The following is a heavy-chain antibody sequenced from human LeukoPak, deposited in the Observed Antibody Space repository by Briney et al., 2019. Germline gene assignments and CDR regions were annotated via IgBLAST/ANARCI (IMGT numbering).Heavy chain of an antibody. D-gene: IGHD6-6*01. CDR2: TYYRSKWYN. CDR3: ARVRPQYSSSSSVSVFGSQTTVVPSWFDP. CDR1: GDSVSSNSAA. Sequence: SQTLSLTCAISGDSVSSNSAAWNWIRQSPSRGLEWLGRTYYRSKWYNDYAVSVKSRITINPDTSKNQFSLKLSSVTAADTAVYYCARVRPQYSSSSSVSVFGSQTTVVPSWFDPWGQGTLVTVSS. J-gene: IGHJ5*02. V-gene: IGHV6-1*01.